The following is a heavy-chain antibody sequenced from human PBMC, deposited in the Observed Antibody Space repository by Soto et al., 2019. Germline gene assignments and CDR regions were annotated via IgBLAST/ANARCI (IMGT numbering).Heavy chain of an antibody. D-gene: IGHD4-17*01. CDR3: AKQTTVTTLPGY. Sequence: EVQLLESGGGLVQPGGSLRLSYAASGFTFSSYAMSWVRQAPGKGLEWVSAISGSGGSTYYADSVKGRFTISRDNSKNTLYLQMNSLRAEDTAVYYCAKQTTVTTLPGYWGQGTLVTVSS. CDR2: ISGSGGST. J-gene: IGHJ4*02. CDR1: GFTFSSYA. V-gene: IGHV3-23*01.